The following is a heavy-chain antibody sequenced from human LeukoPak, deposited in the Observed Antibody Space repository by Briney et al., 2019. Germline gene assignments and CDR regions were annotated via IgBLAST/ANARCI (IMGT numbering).Heavy chain of an antibody. CDR3: AKSLGVGAYTRYKGFDQ. CDR1: GVTFSSYA. Sequence: PGGSLRLSCAASGVTFSSYAMNWVREAPGEGLEWVSRISGSDGSTYYADFVKGRFTMPRDISKNTRHLQMNSLRAEDTAVYYCAKSLGVGAYTRYKGFDQWGQGTLVTVSS. D-gene: IGHD3-16*02. CDR2: ISGSDGST. J-gene: IGHJ4*02. V-gene: IGHV3-23*01.